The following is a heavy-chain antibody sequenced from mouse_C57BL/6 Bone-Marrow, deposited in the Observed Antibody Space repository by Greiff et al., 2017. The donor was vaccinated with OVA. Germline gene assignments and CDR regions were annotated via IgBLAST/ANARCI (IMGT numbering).Heavy chain of an antibody. CDR2: INPYNGGT. D-gene: IGHD1-1*01. V-gene: IGHV1-19*01. J-gene: IGHJ1*03. Sequence: SGPVLVKPGASVKMSCKASGYTFTDYYMNWVKQSHGKSLEWIGVINPYNGGTSYNQKFKGKATLTVDKSSSTAYMELNSLTSEDSAVYYCARRGYGSSYPYWYFDVWGTGTTVTVSS. CDR1: GYTFTDYY. CDR3: ARRGYGSSYPYWYFDV.